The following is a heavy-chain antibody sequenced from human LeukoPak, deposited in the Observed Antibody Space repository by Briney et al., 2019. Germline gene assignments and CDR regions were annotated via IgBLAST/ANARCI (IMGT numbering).Heavy chain of an antibody. CDR3: TKNAGRGRSNDF. J-gene: IGHJ4*02. CDR1: GASVSRPY. CDR2: IQSSEII. V-gene: IGHV4-59*02. Sequence: PSETLSLTCSVSGASVSRPYWSWIRQPPGRGLEWMGYIQSSEIINYHPSLQGRVTIALDTSKNQISLSLSSVSAADTAIYYCTKNAGRGRSNDFWGQGTLVTVSS. D-gene: IGHD2-15*01.